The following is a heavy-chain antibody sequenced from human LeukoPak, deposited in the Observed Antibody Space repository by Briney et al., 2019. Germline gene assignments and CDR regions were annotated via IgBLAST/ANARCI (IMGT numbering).Heavy chain of an antibody. CDR1: GHTFSNYD. Sequence: ASVNLSCNASGHTFSNYDINWVRQPTGQGLELMGWMNPNSGNTGYAQKFQGRVTMTRTMSISTAYMELSSLTTEDTAVYCCARGVKASSWYYDWFDPWGQGTLVTVSS. V-gene: IGHV1-8*01. CDR2: MNPNSGNT. CDR3: ARGVKASSWYYDWFDP. J-gene: IGHJ5*02. D-gene: IGHD6-13*01.